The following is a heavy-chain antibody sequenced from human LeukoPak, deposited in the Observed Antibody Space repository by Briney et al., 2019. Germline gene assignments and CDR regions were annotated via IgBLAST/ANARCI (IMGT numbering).Heavy chain of an antibody. CDR3: ARGAVDTEATITNYFDY. V-gene: IGHV5-51*03. J-gene: IGHJ4*02. D-gene: IGHD5-12*01. Sequence: KPGESLKISCKGSGYSFTSYWIGWVRQPPGKGLEWMGITYPGDSDTRYSPSFQGQVTISADKSMSTAYLQWSSLKASDTAMYYCARGAVDTEATITNYFDYWGQGTLVTVSS. CDR2: TYPGDSDT. CDR1: GYSFTSYW.